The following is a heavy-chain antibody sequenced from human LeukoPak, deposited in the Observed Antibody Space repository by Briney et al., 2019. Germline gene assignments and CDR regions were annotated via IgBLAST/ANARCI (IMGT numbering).Heavy chain of an antibody. CDR3: AKEKSVTGPGRFAFDV. J-gene: IGHJ3*01. CDR2: ISGSGGGT. D-gene: IGHD2-21*02. Sequence: PGGSLRLSCAASGFTFNNYAMTWVRQAPGKGLERVSSISGSGGGTYYADSVKGRITISRDNSKNTVSLQMNSLRAEDTAVYYCAKEKSVTGPGRFAFDVWGQGTLVTVSS. V-gene: IGHV3-23*01. CDR1: GFTFNNYA.